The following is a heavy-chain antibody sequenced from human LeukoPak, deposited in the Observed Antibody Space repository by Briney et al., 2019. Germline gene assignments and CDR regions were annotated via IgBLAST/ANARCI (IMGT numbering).Heavy chain of an antibody. CDR3: AKPTTRAPYSNSFG. Sequence: GGSLRLSCAASGFTFSSFAMHWVRQAPGKGLEWVAVISYDGSKKYYADSVKGRFTISRDNSKNTLYLQMNSLRAEDTAVYYCAKPTTRAPYSNSFGWGQGTLVTVSS. J-gene: IGHJ4*02. D-gene: IGHD6-6*01. CDR2: ISYDGSKK. CDR1: GFTFSSFA. V-gene: IGHV3-30*18.